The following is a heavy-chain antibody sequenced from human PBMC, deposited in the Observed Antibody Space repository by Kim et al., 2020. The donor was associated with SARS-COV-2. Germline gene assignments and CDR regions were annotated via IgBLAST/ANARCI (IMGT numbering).Heavy chain of an antibody. CDR2: ISYDGSNK. CDR3: ARDNYGDYVLSRLYYYYYGMDV. J-gene: IGHJ6*02. CDR1: GFTFSSYA. V-gene: IGHV3-30*04. Sequence: GGSLRLSCAASGFTFSSYAMHWVRQDPGKGLEWVAVISYDGSNKYYADSVKGRFTISRDNSKNTLYLQMNSLRAEDTAVYYCARDNYGDYVLSRLYYYYYGMDVWGQGNTVTVSS. D-gene: IGHD4-17*01.